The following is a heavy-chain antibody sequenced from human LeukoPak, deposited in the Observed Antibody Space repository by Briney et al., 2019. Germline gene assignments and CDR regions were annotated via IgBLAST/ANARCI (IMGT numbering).Heavy chain of an antibody. D-gene: IGHD3-22*01. J-gene: IGHJ6*02. CDR1: GFTFSSYW. CDR2: VNSDWSST. V-gene: IGHV3-74*01. CDR3: ARDVAITRYHYYGMDV. Sequence: PGGSLRLSCAASGFTFSSYWMHWVRQVPGKGLVWVSRVNSDWSSTRYADSVKGRFTISRDNAKNNLYLQMNSLRAADTAVYYCARDVAITRYHYYGMDVWGQGTTVTVSS.